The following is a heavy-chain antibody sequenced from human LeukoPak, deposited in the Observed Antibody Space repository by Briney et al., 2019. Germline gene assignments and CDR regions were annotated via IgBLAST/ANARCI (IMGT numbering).Heavy chain of an antibody. CDR1: GGSISSYY. V-gene: IGHV4-34*01. CDR3: ARQSPRKISGWYHYYYYYMDV. CDR2: INHSGST. J-gene: IGHJ6*03. D-gene: IGHD6-19*01. Sequence: PSETLSLTCTVSGGSISSYYWSWIRQPPGKGLEWIGEINHSGSTNYNPSLKSRVTISVDTSKNQFSLKLSSVTAADTAVYYCARQSPRKISGWYHYYYYYMDVWGKGTTVTISS.